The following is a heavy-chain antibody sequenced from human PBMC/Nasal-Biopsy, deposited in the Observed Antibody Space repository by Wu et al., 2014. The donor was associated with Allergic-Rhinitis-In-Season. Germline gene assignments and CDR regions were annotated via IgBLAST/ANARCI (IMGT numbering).Heavy chain of an antibody. D-gene: IGHD3-16*01. V-gene: IGHV3-33*06. CDR3: AKDVPMRGWGAFDS. Sequence: LRLSCAASGFTFSNHAMHWVRQAPGKGLEWVAVIWYDGSKTDYADSVKGRFTVSRDNSKSTMYLQMISLRGDDTAVYYCAKDVPMRGWGAFDSWGQGTLVTVSS. CDR2: IWYDGSKT. J-gene: IGHJ4*02. CDR1: GFTFSNHA.